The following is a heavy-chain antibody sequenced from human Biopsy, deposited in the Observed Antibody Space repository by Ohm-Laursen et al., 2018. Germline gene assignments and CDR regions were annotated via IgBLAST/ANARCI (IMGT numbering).Heavy chain of an antibody. J-gene: IGHJ4*02. CDR1: GGTFTNYG. V-gene: IGHV1-18*01. Sequence: SSVKVSCKVSGGTFTNYGISWVRQAPGQGLEWMGWISPYNGDTDYAQKLQGRVTMTTDTSTSTAYMDLRSLRSDDTAVYYCARDRWPHVTLLGLVVFDFWGQGTLVIVSS. CDR2: ISPYNGDT. D-gene: IGHD3-3*01. CDR3: ARDRWPHVTLLGLVVFDF.